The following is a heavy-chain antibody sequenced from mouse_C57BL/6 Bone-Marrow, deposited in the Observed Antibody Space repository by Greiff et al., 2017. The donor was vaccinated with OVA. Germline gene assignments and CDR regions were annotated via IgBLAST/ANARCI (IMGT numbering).Heavy chain of an antibody. CDR2: IYPGSGGT. D-gene: IGHD2-4*01. J-gene: IGHJ4*01. V-gene: IGHV1-55*01. CDR1: GYTFTSYW. Sequence: QVQLQQPGAELVKPGASVKMSCKASGYTFTSYWITWVKQRPGQGLEWIGDIYPGSGGTNYNEKFKSKATLTVDTSSSTAYMQLSSLTSEDSAVNYCASCDYEDAMDYWGQGTSVTVSS. CDR3: ASCDYEDAMDY.